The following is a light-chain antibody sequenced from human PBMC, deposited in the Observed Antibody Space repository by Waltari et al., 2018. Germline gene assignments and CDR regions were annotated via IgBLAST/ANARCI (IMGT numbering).Light chain of an antibody. CDR2: LGS. V-gene: IGKV2-28*01. J-gene: IGKJ4*01. Sequence: DIVMTQSPLSLPVTPGEPASISCRSSQSLLHSDGYNYLDWYLQKPGQSPQLLIYLGSNRASGVPDRVSGSGSGTDFTLKISRVENEDVGVYYCMQALQTPLTFGGGTKVDIK. CDR1: QSLLHSDGYNY. CDR3: MQALQTPLT.